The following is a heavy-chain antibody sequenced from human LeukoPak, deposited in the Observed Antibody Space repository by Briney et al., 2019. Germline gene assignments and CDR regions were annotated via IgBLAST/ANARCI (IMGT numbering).Heavy chain of an antibody. CDR2: IYYSENT. D-gene: IGHD3-3*01. CDR3: ARGSYDFRRGYHSGWFDP. CDR1: GGSISSYY. J-gene: IGHJ5*02. Sequence: SETLSLTCTVSGGSISSYYWSWIRQPPGKGLEWIGYIYYSENTSYNPSLKSRVTISVDTSKNQFSLKLSSVTAADTAVYYCARGSYDFRRGYHSGWFDPWGQGTLVSVSS. V-gene: IGHV4-59*01.